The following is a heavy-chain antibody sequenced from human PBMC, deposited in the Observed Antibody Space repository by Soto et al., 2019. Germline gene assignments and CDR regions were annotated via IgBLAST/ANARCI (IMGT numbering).Heavy chain of an antibody. Sequence: QVQLQQWGAGLVKPSETLSLSCAVYGQSFSGHSWAWIRQPPGKGLEWIGEINESGSTYYNPSLKSRVTISTATSKNQFSLQLSSVSAADTAAYFCARGSGIVALPGELEDVNYDYWGQGTLVNVSS. J-gene: IGHJ4*02. CDR3: ARGSGIVALPGELEDVNYDY. D-gene: IGHD1-1*01. CDR2: INESGST. V-gene: IGHV4-34*01. CDR1: GQSFSGHS.